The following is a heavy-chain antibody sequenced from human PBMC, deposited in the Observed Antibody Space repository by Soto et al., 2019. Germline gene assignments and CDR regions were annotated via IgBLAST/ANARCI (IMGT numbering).Heavy chain of an antibody. D-gene: IGHD3-3*01. CDR1: GGSFSGYY. V-gene: IGHV4-34*01. J-gene: IGHJ6*02. CDR2: INHSGST. Sequence: SETLSLTCAVYGGSFSGYYWSWIRQPPGKGLEWIGEINHSGSTNYNPSLKSRVTISVDTSKNQFSLKLSSVTAADTAVYYCARSPALITIFGVVIPPEKYGMDVWGQGTTVTVSS. CDR3: ARSPALITIFGVVIPPEKYGMDV.